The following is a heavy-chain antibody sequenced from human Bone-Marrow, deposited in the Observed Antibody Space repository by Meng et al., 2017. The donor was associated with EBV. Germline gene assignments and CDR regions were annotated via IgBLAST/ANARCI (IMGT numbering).Heavy chain of an antibody. J-gene: IGHJ4*02. CDR2: VNPNSGDT. V-gene: IGHV1-2*06. CDR3: ARAKAAAAGTLIDY. CDR1: WYTFTGYY. Sequence: GAVGNKPWSSVKVSCKASWYTFTGYYIHWVRQAPGQRLEWMGRVNPNSGDTNYAQKFQGRVTMTRDTSISTAYMELSRLSSDDTAVYYCARAKAAAAGTLIDYWGQGTLVTVSS. D-gene: IGHD6-13*01.